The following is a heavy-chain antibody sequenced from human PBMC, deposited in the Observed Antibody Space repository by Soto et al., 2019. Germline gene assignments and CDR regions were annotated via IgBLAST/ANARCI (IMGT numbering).Heavy chain of an antibody. J-gene: IGHJ5*02. D-gene: IGHD4-4*01. CDR3: AKERVPMTTVTTWIDP. Sequence: GGSLRLSCAASGFTFSSYAMSWVRQAPGKGLEWVSAISGSGGSTYYADSVKGRFTISRDNSKNTLYLQTNSLRAEDTAVYYCAKERVPMTTVTTWIDPGGQGTLVTVSS. CDR2: ISGSGGST. V-gene: IGHV3-23*01. CDR1: GFTFSSYA.